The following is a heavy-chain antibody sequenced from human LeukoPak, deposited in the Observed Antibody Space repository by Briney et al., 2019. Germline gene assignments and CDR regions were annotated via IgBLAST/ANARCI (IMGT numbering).Heavy chain of an antibody. D-gene: IGHD3-3*01. CDR2: IYYSGST. V-gene: IGHV4-59*08. CDR3: ARPKYDFWSGSPNPYYFDY. Sequence: SETLSLTCTVSGGSISSYYWSWIRQPPGKGLEWIGYIYYSGSTNYNPSLMSRVTISVDTSKNQFSLKLSSVTAADTAVYYCARPKYDFWSGSPNPYYFDYWGQGTLVTVSS. J-gene: IGHJ4*02. CDR1: GGSISSYY.